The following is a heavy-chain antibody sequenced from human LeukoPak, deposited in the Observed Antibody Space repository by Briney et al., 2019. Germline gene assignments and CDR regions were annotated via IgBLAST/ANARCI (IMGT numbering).Heavy chain of an antibody. CDR2: IYHSGST. CDR1: GYSISSGYY. D-gene: IGHD2-15*01. J-gene: IGHJ4*02. V-gene: IGHV4-38-2*02. CDR3: ARDSEKYCSGGSCFQIGY. Sequence: SETLSLTCTVSGYSISSGYYWGWIRQPPGKGLEWIGSIYHSGSTYYNPSLKSRVTISVDTSKNQFSLKLSSVTAADTAVYYCARDSEKYCSGGSCFQIGYWGQGTLVTVSS.